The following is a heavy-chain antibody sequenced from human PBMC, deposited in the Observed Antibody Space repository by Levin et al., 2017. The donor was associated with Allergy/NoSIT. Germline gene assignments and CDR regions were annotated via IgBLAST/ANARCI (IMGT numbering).Heavy chain of an antibody. J-gene: IGHJ5*02. CDR1: GYTFTSYY. D-gene: IGHD5-18*01. CDR2: INPSGGST. Sequence: ASVKVSCKASGYTFTSYYMHWVRQAPGQGLEWMGIINPSGGSTSYAQKFQGRVTMTRDTSTSTVYMELSSLRSEDTAVYYCARDPHPIQLWLHPTGNWFDPWGQGTLVTVSS. V-gene: IGHV1-46*01. CDR3: ARDPHPIQLWLHPTGNWFDP.